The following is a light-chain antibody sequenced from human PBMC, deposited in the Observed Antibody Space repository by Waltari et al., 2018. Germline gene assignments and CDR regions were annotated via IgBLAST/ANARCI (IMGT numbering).Light chain of an antibody. CDR2: WAS. CDR1: QRVLSSSNNKKY. J-gene: IGKJ1*01. CDR3: QQYYSTPRT. Sequence: DIVMTQSPESLAVSLGERATINCKSSQRVLSSSNNKKYLAWYQQKPGQPPKRLIYWASTRQSGVPDRFRGSGSGTDFTLTISSLQAEDVAVYYCQQYYSTPRTFGQGTKVEIK. V-gene: IGKV4-1*01.